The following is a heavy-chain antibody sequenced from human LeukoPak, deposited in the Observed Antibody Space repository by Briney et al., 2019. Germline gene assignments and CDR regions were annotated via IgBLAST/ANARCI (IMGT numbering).Heavy chain of an antibody. CDR3: ARTRGATFYYYMDV. CDR1: GYTFTGYY. J-gene: IGHJ6*03. D-gene: IGHD1-26*01. V-gene: IGHV1-2*02. Sequence: GASVKVSCKASGYTFTGYYMHWVRQAPGQGLEWMGWINPNSGGTNYAQKFQGRVTMTRDTSISTAYMELSRLRSDDTAVYYCARTRGATFYYYMDVWGKGTTVTVSS. CDR2: INPNSGGT.